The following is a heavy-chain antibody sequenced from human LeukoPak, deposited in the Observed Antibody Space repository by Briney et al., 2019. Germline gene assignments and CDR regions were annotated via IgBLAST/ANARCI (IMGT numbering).Heavy chain of an antibody. CDR3: ARDLNYGTPFDY. CDR1: GFTVSSNY. D-gene: IGHD2-15*01. V-gene: IGHV3-53*01. J-gene: IGHJ4*02. Sequence: GGSLRLSCAASGFTVSSNYMSWVRQAPGKGLEWVSVIYSGGSTYYADSVKGRFTISRDNSKNTLYLQMNSLRAEDTAVYYRARDLNYGTPFDYWGQGTLVTVSS. CDR2: IYSGGST.